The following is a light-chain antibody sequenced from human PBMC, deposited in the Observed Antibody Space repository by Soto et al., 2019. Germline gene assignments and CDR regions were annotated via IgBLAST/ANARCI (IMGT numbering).Light chain of an antibody. CDR1: QSVGKN. Sequence: EIVMTQSPAALFVSLGERVTLSCRASQSVGKNLAWYQQRPGQGPRLLIFAAADRATDIPVRFSGSGSGTDFTLTISSLQSEDSANYYCHQYNNWPPWTFGRGTKVEI. V-gene: IGKV3-15*01. J-gene: IGKJ1*01. CDR2: AAA. CDR3: HQYNNWPPWT.